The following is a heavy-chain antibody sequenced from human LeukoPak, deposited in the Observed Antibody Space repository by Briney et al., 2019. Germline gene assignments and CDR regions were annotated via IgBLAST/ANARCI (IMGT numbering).Heavy chain of an antibody. CDR1: GYDFPSYW. V-gene: IGHV5-51*01. CDR3: ARRTPGTPGYYYMDV. CDR2: IYPGDSDT. J-gene: IGHJ6*03. Sequence: GESLKISCKGSGYDFPSYWIAWVRQVPGRGLEWMGIIYPGDSDTKYSPSFQGQVTISADKSINTAYLQWSSLKASDTAMYYCARRTPGTPGYYYMDVWGKGTTVTVSS. D-gene: IGHD1-1*01.